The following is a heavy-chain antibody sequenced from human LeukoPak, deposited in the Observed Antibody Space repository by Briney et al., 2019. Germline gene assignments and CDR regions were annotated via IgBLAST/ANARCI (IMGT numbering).Heavy chain of an antibody. CDR2: ISAYNGHT. Sequence: ASVKVSYKSSGYTFTTYGIIWVRQAPGQGLEWLGWISAYNGHTYYAQKLQGRVTMTTDTSTSTAFMELRSLRPDDTAVYFCARLQGPFNWIDPWGQGTLVTVSS. CDR1: GYTFTTYG. J-gene: IGHJ5*02. CDR3: ARLQGPFNWIDP. V-gene: IGHV1-18*01.